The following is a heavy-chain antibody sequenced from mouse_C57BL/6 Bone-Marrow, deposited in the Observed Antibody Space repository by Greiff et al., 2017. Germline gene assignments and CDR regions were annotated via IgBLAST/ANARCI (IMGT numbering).Heavy chain of an antibody. J-gene: IGHJ2*01. CDR2: INPGSGGT. V-gene: IGHV1-54*01. CDR1: GYAFTNYL. Sequence: QVQLQQSGAELVRPGTSVKVSCKASGYAFTNYLIEWVKQRPGQGLEWIGVINPGSGGTNYNEKLKGKATLTADKSSSTAYMQLSSLTSEDSAVYFCARQTAQATGYFDYWGQGTTLTVSS. CDR3: ARQTAQATGYFDY. D-gene: IGHD3-2*02.